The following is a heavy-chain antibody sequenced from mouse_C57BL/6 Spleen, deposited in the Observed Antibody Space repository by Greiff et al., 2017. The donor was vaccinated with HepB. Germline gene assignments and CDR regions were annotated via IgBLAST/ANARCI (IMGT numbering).Heavy chain of an antibody. CDR2: ISDGGSYT. J-gene: IGHJ4*01. Sequence: EVQGVESGGGLVKPGGSLKLSCAASGFTFSSYAMSWVRQTPEKRLEWVATISDGGSYTYYPDNVKGRFTISRDNAKNNLYLQMSQLKSEDTAMYYGAKDQTTVVAYYAMDYWGQGTSVTVSS. V-gene: IGHV5-4*01. CDR3: AKDQTTVVAYYAMDY. D-gene: IGHD1-1*01. CDR1: GFTFSSYA.